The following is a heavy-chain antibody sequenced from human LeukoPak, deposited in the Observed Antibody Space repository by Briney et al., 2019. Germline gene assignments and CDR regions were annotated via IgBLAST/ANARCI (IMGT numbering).Heavy chain of an antibody. V-gene: IGHV1-2*02. J-gene: IGHJ4*02. CDR3: ARDRYFDWLLWVPDY. Sequence: ASVTVSCKASGYTFTGYYMHWVRQAPGQGLEWMGWINPNSGGTNYAQKFQGRVTMTRDTSISTAYMELSRLRSDDTAVYYCARDRYFDWLLWVPDYWGQGTLVTVSS. CDR1: GYTFTGYY. D-gene: IGHD3-9*01. CDR2: INPNSGGT.